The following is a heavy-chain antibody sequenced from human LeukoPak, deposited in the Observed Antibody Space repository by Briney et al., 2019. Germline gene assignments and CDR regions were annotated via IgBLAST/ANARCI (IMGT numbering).Heavy chain of an antibody. Sequence: ASVTVSCTASGYTFTGYYMHWVRQAPGQGLEWMGWINPNSGGTNYAQKFQGRVTMTRDTSISTAYMELSRLRSDDTAVYYCARERVVPVNWFDPWGQGTLVTVSS. CDR2: INPNSGGT. D-gene: IGHD2-2*01. V-gene: IGHV1-2*02. J-gene: IGHJ5*02. CDR3: ARERVVPVNWFDP. CDR1: GYTFTGYY.